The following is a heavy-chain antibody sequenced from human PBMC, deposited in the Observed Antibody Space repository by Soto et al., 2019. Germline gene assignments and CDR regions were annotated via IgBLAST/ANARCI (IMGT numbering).Heavy chain of an antibody. CDR2: IYPGDSDT. D-gene: IGHD1-1*01. V-gene: IGHV5-51*01. Sequence: GESLKISCQGSGYSFTSYWIGWVRQMPGKGLEWMGIIYPGDSDTRYSPSFQGQVTISADRSISTAYLQWSSLSASDTAMYYCARHGKFSAMTNFFDSWGQGTPVTVSS. CDR3: ARHGKFSAMTNFFDS. J-gene: IGHJ4*02. CDR1: GYSFTSYW.